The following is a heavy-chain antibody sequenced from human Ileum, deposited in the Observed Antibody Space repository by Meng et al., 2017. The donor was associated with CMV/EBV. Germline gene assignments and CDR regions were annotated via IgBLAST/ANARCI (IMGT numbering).Heavy chain of an antibody. CDR2: ISSSGSTI. V-gene: IGHV3-11*04. J-gene: IGHJ4*02. CDR1: GFTFSDYY. D-gene: IGHD6-19*01. Sequence: GESLKISCAASGFTFSDYYMSWIRQAPGKGLEWVSYISSSGSTIYYADSVKGRFTISRDNAKNSLYLQMNSLRAEDTAVYYCATDWYSSGWYPTLLNYWGQGTLVTVSS. CDR3: ATDWYSSGWYPTLLNY.